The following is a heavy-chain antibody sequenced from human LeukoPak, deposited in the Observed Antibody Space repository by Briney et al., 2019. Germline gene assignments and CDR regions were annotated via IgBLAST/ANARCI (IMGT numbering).Heavy chain of an antibody. D-gene: IGHD6-19*01. CDR1: GGSISSYY. CDR2: IYYSGST. CDR3: ARDMYSSGWSDHYFDY. V-gene: IGHV4-59*01. J-gene: IGHJ4*02. Sequence: PSETLSLTCTVSGGSISSYYWSWIRQPPGKGLEWIGYIYYSGSTNYNPSLKSRVTISVDTSKNQFSLKLSSVTAADTAVYYCARDMYSSGWSDHYFDYWGQGTLVTVSS.